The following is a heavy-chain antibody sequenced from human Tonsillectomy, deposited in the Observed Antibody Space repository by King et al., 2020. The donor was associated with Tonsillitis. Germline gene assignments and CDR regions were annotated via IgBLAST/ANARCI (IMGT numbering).Heavy chain of an antibody. J-gene: IGHJ4*02. CDR3: TRVSTMIVVVPDY. V-gene: IGHV3-49*04. Sequence: VQLVESGGGLVQPGRSLRLSCTASGFTFGDYAMSWVRQAPGKGLEGISFIRSKAFGATTEYAASVKGRFTISRDDSESIAYLKMNSLKTEDTAVYFCTRVSTMIVVVPDYWGQGTLVTVSS. CDR1: GFTFGDYA. CDR2: IRSKAFGATT. D-gene: IGHD3-22*01.